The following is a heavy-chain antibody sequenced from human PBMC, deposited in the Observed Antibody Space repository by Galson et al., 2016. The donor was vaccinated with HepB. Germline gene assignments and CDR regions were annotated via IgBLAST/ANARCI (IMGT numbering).Heavy chain of an antibody. Sequence: SLRLSSAASGFTVSNNYMSWIRQAPGKGLEGVSVIYSGDRTYYTDSVKGRFTISRDSSKNTLYLQMNSLRAEDTAVYYCARHPQNNLWGQGTLVTVSS. CDR2: IYSGDRT. D-gene: IGHD1/OR15-1a*01. CDR3: ARHPQNNL. J-gene: IGHJ4*02. CDR1: GFTVSNNY. V-gene: IGHV3-53*01.